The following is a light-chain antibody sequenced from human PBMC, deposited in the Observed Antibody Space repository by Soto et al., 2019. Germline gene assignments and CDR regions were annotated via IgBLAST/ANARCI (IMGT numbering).Light chain of an antibody. CDR1: QNIRTN. Sequence: EIVMTQSPATLSVSPGERATLSCRASQNIRTNLAWYQQKPGQAPRLLIYDASTRATGIPARFSGSGSGTEFTLTISSLQSEDFAVYYCQQYNNWPLTFGGGTKVDIK. CDR3: QQYNNWPLT. CDR2: DAS. J-gene: IGKJ4*01. V-gene: IGKV3D-15*01.